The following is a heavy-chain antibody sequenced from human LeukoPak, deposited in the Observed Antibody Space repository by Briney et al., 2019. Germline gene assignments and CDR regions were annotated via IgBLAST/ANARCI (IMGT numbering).Heavy chain of an antibody. CDR3: TRDKGKGYYFYFYYGMDV. Sequence: GGSLRLSCAASGCNFGQYYMSWVRQAPGKGLEWVANIKEDGSEKHYVDSVEGRFSISRDNAKNAVYLQMNSLRAEDTAVYYCTRDKGKGYYFYFYYGMDVWGQGTTVTVSS. CDR1: GCNFGQYY. CDR2: IKEDGSEK. J-gene: IGHJ6*02. D-gene: IGHD1-1*01. V-gene: IGHV3-7*01.